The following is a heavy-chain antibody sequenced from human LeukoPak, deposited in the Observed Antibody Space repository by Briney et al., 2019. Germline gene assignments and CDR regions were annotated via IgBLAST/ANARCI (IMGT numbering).Heavy chain of an antibody. CDR2: INHSGST. CDR3: ARLPRTPTRDRYCSSTSCYGSLGGYYYYYMDV. CDR1: GGSYSGYY. D-gene: IGHD2-2*01. Sequence: SETLSLTCAVYGGSYSGYYWSWIRQPPGKGLEWIGEINHSGSTNYNPSLESRVTISVDTSKNQFSLKLSSVTAADTAVYYCARLPRTPTRDRYCSSTSCYGSLGGYYYYYMDVWGKGTTVTISS. J-gene: IGHJ6*03. V-gene: IGHV4-34*01.